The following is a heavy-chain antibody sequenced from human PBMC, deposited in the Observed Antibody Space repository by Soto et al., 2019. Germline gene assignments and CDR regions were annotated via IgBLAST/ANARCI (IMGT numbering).Heavy chain of an antibody. Sequence: QVHRVQSGAEVKKPGASVKVSCKASGYTFTSYGITWVRQAPGQGLEWMGWISAHNGNTDYAQKLQGRVIVTRDTSTXTAYXEXXXLXXXXXXXXYCARGRYGDYWGQGALVTVSS. CDR1: GYTFTSYG. CDR3: ARGRYGDY. D-gene: IGHD1-1*01. J-gene: IGHJ4*02. V-gene: IGHV1-18*01. CDR2: ISAHNGNT.